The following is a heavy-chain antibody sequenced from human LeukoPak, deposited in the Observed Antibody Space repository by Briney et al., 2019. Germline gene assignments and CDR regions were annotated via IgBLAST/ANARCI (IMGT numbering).Heavy chain of an antibody. D-gene: IGHD6-19*01. CDR2: IYYSGST. CDR1: GGSISSYY. CDR3: ARVGGWGPFDY. Sequence: SETLFLTCTVSGGSISSYYWSWIRQPPGKGLEWVGYIYYSGSTNYNPSLKSRATISVDTSKNQFSLKLSSVTAADTAVYYCARVGGWGPFDYWGQGTLVTVSS. V-gene: IGHV4-59*01. J-gene: IGHJ4*02.